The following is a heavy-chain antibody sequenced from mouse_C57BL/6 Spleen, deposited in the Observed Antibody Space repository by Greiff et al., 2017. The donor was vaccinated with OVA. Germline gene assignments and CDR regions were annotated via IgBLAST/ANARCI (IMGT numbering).Heavy chain of an antibody. Sequence: VQLQQPGAELVMPGASVKLSCKASGYTFTSYWMHWVKQRPGQGLEWIGEIDPSDSYTNYNQKFKGKSTLTVDKSSSTAYMQLSSLTSEDSAVYYCARSVHSNLFDYWGQGTTLTVSS. V-gene: IGHV1-69*01. CDR1: GYTFTSYW. D-gene: IGHD2-5*01. CDR2: IDPSDSYT. CDR3: ARSVHSNLFDY. J-gene: IGHJ2*01.